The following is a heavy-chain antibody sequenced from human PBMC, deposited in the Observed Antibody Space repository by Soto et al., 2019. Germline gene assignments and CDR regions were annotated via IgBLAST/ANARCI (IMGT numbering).Heavy chain of an antibody. CDR2: IYYSGST. CDR3: ARLNAGTTYYYYGMDV. V-gene: IGHV4-39*01. D-gene: IGHD1-7*01. CDR1: GASISSSSYY. J-gene: IGHJ6*02. Sequence: QLQLHESGPGLVKPSETLSLTCTVSGASISSSSYYWGWIRQPPGKGLEWIGSIYYSGSTYYNPSPKSRVTISVDPSKNQFSLKLSSVTAADTALYYCARLNAGTTYYYYGMDVWGQGTTVTVSS.